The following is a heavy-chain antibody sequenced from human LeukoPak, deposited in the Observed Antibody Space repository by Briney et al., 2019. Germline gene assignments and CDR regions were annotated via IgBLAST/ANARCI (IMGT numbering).Heavy chain of an antibody. J-gene: IGHJ4*02. Sequence: ASVKVSCKTSGYTFTDYYIHWVRQAPGQGLEWMGWINPNSGETNSAQKFQGRVTMTGDTSISTAYMELRRVTSDDTAVCYCARARDYSNTERGFDYWGQGTLVTISS. CDR2: INPNSGET. V-gene: IGHV1-2*02. CDR1: GYTFTDYY. CDR3: ARARDYSNTERGFDY. D-gene: IGHD4-11*01.